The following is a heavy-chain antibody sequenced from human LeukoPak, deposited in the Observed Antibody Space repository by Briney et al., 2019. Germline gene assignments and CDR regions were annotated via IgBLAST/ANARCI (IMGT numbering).Heavy chain of an antibody. D-gene: IGHD3-10*01. CDR3: ARESGEGSGSADGFDI. CDR2: ISSSGRNI. CDR1: GFTFSSYE. V-gene: IGHV3-48*03. Sequence: GGSLRLSCAASGFTFSSYEMNWVRQAPGKGLEWVSYISSSGRNIYYADSVKGRFTISRDNAKDSLYLQMNGLRAEDTAVYYCARESGEGSGSADGFDIWGQGTMVTVSS. J-gene: IGHJ3*02.